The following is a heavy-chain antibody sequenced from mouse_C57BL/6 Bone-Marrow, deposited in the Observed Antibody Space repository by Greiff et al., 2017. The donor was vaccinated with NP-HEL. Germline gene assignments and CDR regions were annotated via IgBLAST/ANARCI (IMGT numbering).Heavy chain of an antibody. J-gene: IGHJ1*03. D-gene: IGHD6-1*01. Sequence: QVQLQQSDAELVKPGASVKISCKVSGYTFTDHTIHWMKQRPEQGLEWIGYIYPRDGSTKYNEKFKGKATLTADKSSSTAYMQLNRLTSEDAAVYFCARGGLSFWYFDVWGTGTTVTVSS. CDR3: ARGGLSFWYFDV. CDR1: GYTFTDHT. V-gene: IGHV1-78*01. CDR2: IYPRDGST.